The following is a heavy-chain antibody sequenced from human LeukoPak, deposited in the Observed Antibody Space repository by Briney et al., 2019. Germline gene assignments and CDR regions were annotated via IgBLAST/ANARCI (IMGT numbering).Heavy chain of an antibody. Sequence: SETLSLTCAVYGGSFSNYNWTWIRQPPGKGLEWIGEINHSGSSDYNPSLKRRVTISVDTSKNQVSLKVTSVTAADTAVYYCARPSGATPFKRIDYWGQGALVTVSS. CDR2: INHSGSS. D-gene: IGHD1-26*01. V-gene: IGHV4-34*01. CDR3: ARPSGATPFKRIDY. CDR1: GGSFSNYN. J-gene: IGHJ4*02.